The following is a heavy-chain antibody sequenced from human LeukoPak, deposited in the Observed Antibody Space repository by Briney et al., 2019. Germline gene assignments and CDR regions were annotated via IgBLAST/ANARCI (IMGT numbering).Heavy chain of an antibody. CDR2: INHSGST. D-gene: IGHD3-10*01. Sequence: SETLSLTGAVYGGSFSGYYWSWIRQPPGKGLEWIGEINHSGSTNYNPSLKSRVTISVDTSKNQFSLKLSSVTAADTAVYYCARGRRITMVRGVRGGLDVWGKGTTVTVSS. V-gene: IGHV4-34*01. CDR1: GGSFSGYY. CDR3: ARGRRITMVRGVRGGLDV. J-gene: IGHJ6*04.